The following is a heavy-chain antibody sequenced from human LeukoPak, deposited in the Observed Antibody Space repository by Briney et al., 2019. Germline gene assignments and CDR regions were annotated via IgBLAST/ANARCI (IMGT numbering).Heavy chain of an antibody. CDR2: IYSGGST. V-gene: IGHV3-53*04. CDR3: ARDLRSCSGGECYEYKWFDP. Sequence: PGGSLRLSCGASGFTVNSNYMAWVHQAPGKGLEWVALIYSGGSTHYSDSVRGRFTISRHNSNNTLYLQMRSLRPDDTAVYYCARDLRSCSGGECYEYKWFDPWGQGTLVTVSS. D-gene: IGHD2-21*01. CDR1: GFTVNSNY. J-gene: IGHJ5*02.